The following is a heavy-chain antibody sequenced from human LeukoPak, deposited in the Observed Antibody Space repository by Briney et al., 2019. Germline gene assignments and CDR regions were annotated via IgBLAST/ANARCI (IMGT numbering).Heavy chain of an antibody. Sequence: GASVKVSCKASGYTFTSYGISWVRQAPGQGLEWMGWISAYNGNTNYAQKLQGRVTMTTDTSTSTAYMELRSLRSDDTAVYYCARDQAHLEWDYNHYGMDVWGQGTTVTVSS. D-gene: IGHD3-3*01. V-gene: IGHV1-18*01. CDR3: ARDQAHLEWDYNHYGMDV. J-gene: IGHJ6*02. CDR1: GYTFTSYG. CDR2: ISAYNGNT.